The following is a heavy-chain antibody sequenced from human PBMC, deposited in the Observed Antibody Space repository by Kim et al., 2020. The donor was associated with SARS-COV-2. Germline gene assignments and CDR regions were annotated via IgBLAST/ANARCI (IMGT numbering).Heavy chain of an antibody. J-gene: IGHJ4*02. D-gene: IGHD6-13*01. Sequence: GGSLRLSCAASGFTFSSYEMNWVRQAPGKGLEWVSYFSSSGSTIYYADSVKGRFTISRDNAKNSLYLQMNSLRAEDTAVYYCASGYSSQFTFDYWGQGTLVTVSS. V-gene: IGHV3-48*03. CDR1: GFTFSSYE. CDR2: FSSSGSTI. CDR3: ASGYSSQFTFDY.